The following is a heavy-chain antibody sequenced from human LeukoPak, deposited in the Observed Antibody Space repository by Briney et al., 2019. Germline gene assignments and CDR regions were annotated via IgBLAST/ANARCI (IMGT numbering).Heavy chain of an antibody. J-gene: IGHJ6*03. CDR1: GGSISGYF. CDR3: AREGYYYYYYMDV. CDR2: IYTSGST. V-gene: IGHV4-4*07. Sequence: SETLSLTYTVSGGSISGYFWSWIRRPAGKGLEWIGRIYTSGSTNYNPSLKSRVTISVDTSKNQFSLKLSSVTAADTAVYYCAREGYYYYYYMDVWGKGTTVTVSS.